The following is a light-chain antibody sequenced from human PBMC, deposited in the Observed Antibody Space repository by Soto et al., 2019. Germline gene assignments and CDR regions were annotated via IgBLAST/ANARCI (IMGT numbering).Light chain of an antibody. CDR2: AAS. J-gene: IGKJ4*01. CDR3: QQYNTWLT. V-gene: IGKV3-15*01. CDR1: QNVFNN. Sequence: ELVVTQSPVTLSVSPGETATLSCRASQNVFNNLAWYQVKSGQAPRLLIYAASTRATGIPIRFSGSGSGTDFSLTINSLPSEDFELYYCQQYNTWLTFGGGTKVEIK.